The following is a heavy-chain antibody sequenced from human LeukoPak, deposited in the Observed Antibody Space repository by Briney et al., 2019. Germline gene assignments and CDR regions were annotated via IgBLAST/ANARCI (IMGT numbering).Heavy chain of an antibody. CDR2: INHSGST. J-gene: IGHJ4*02. D-gene: IGHD2-15*01. Sequence: PSETLSLTCAVYGGSFSGYYWSWIRQPPGKGLEWIGEINHSGSTNYNPSLKSRVTISVDTSKNQFSLKLRSVTAADTAVYYCARVPGFGYCSGGSCYYTGSYLDYWGQGTLVTASS. V-gene: IGHV4-34*01. CDR1: GGSFSGYY. CDR3: ARVPGFGYCSGGSCYYTGSYLDY.